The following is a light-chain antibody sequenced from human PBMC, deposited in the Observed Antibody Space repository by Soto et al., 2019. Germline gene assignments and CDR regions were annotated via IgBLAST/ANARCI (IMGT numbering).Light chain of an antibody. Sequence: QSALTQPRSVSGSPGQLVTISCTGSSNDVGAYKYVSWYQQPPGKAPKLMIFDVTLRPSGVPDRFSGSKSGYTASLTISGLQAEDEADYYCCSYAGGYTLFGGGTKLTVL. CDR1: SNDVGAYKY. J-gene: IGLJ2*01. CDR2: DVT. V-gene: IGLV2-11*01. CDR3: CSYAGGYTL.